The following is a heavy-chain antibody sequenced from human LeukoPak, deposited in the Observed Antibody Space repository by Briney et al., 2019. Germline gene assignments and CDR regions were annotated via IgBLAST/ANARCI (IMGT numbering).Heavy chain of an antibody. CDR3: ARVLPRGYSYGYSDY. V-gene: IGHV1-18*01. D-gene: IGHD5-18*01. CDR2: ISAYNGNT. CDR1: GYTFTSYG. J-gene: IGHJ4*02. Sequence: GASVKVSCKASGYTFTSYGISWVRQAPGQGLEWMGWISAYNGNTNYAQKLQGRVTMTTDTSTSTAYMELRSLRSDDTAVYYCARVLPRGYSYGYSDYWGQGTLVTVS.